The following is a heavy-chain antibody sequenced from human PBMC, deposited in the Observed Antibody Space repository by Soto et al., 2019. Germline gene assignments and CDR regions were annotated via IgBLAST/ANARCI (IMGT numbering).Heavy chain of an antibody. D-gene: IGHD6-13*01. Sequence: QVQLVESGGGVVQPGRSLRLSCAASGFTFSSYGMHWVRQAPGKGLEWVAVISYDGSNKYYADSVKGRFTISRDNSMNTLDLQMNSLRAEDTAVYYCAKDRGSSWGYYYGMDVWGQGTTVTVSS. J-gene: IGHJ6*02. CDR1: GFTFSSYG. CDR3: AKDRGSSWGYYYGMDV. V-gene: IGHV3-30*18. CDR2: ISYDGSNK.